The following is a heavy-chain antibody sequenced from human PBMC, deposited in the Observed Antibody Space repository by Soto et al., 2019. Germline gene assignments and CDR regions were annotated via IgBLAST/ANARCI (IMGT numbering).Heavy chain of an antibody. J-gene: IGHJ6*02. CDR1: GGTFSSYA. CDR2: IIPIFGTA. CDR3: ARDPISAAGTHFYYYYGMDV. V-gene: IGHV1-69*13. D-gene: IGHD6-13*01. Sequence: ASVKVSCKASGGTFSSYAISWVRQAPGQGLEWMGGIIPIFGTANYAQKFQGRVTITADESTSTAYMELSSLRSEDTAVYYCARDPISAAGTHFYYYYGMDVWGQGTTVTVSS.